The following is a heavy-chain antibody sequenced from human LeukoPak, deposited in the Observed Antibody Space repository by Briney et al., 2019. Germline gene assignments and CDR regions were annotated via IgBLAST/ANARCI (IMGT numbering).Heavy chain of an antibody. CDR1: GFTFSSYS. CDR3: ARGGEGATHY. D-gene: IGHD2-15*01. J-gene: IGHJ4*02. Sequence: GGSLRLSRAASGFTFSSYSMHWVRQAPGKGLEWVSYISSSSSTIYYADSVKGRFTISRDNAKSSLYLQMISLRDEDTAVYYCARGGEGATHYWGQGTLVTVSS. CDR2: ISSSSSTI. V-gene: IGHV3-48*02.